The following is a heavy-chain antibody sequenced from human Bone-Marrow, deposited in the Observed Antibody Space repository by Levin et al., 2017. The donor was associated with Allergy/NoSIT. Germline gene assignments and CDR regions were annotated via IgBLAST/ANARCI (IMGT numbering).Heavy chain of an antibody. CDR3: ASGYYYSYYYIDV. CDR2: IFEDGDT. Sequence: SETLSLTCTVSGGSISTYYWSWIRQTPGKGLEWIGYIFEDGDTDYNPSLKNRVTISVDTSKNQFFLKLKSVTAADTAVYYCASGYYYSYYYIDVWGKGTTVTVSS. CDR1: GGSISTYY. V-gene: IGHV4-59*12. D-gene: IGHD3-10*01. J-gene: IGHJ6*03.